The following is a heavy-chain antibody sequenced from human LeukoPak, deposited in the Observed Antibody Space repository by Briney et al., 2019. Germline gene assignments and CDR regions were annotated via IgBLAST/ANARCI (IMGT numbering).Heavy chain of an antibody. CDR2: MNPNSGNT. CDR1: GYTFTSYG. J-gene: IGHJ5*02. V-gene: IGHV1-8*03. Sequence: ASVKVSCKASGYTFTSYGINWVRQATGQGLEWMGWMNPNSGNTGYAQKFQGRVTITRNTSISTAYMELSSLRSEDTAVYYCATSIQLWNWFDPWGQGTLVTVSS. CDR3: ATSIQLWNWFDP. D-gene: IGHD5-18*01.